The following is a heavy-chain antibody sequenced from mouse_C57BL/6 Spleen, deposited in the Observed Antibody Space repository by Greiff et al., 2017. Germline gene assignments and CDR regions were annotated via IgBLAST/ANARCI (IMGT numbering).Heavy chain of an antibody. V-gene: IGHV1-66*01. J-gene: IGHJ3*01. Sequence: VQLQQSGPELVKPGASVKISCKASGYSFTSYYIHWVKQRPGQGLEWIGWIYPGSGNTKYNEKFKGKATLTADTSSSTAYMQLSSLTSEDSAVYYCAREGIYYDYDAFAYWGQGTLVTVSA. CDR1: GYSFTSYY. D-gene: IGHD2-4*01. CDR2: IYPGSGNT. CDR3: AREGIYYDYDAFAY.